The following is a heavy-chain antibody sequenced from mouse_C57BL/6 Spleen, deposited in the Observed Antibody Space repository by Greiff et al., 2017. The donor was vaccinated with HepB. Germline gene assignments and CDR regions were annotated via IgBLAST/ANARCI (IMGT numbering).Heavy chain of an antibody. CDR2: IDPSDSYI. V-gene: IGHV1-59*01. D-gene: IGHD2-4*01. CDR3: AIPHDYDVPWFAY. Sequence: QVQLKQPGAELVRPGTSVKLSCTASGYTFTSYRMPWVKQRPGQGLEWIGVIDPSDSYINYNQKFKGKATLTVDTSSSAAFMQLSSLTSEDTAVYYCAIPHDYDVPWFAYWGRGTLVTVAA. J-gene: IGHJ3*01. CDR1: GYTFTSYR.